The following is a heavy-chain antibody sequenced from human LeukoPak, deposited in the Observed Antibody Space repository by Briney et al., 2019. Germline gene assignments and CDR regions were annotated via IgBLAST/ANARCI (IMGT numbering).Heavy chain of an antibody. Sequence: SSVTVSCKASGYTFTSYGISWVRQAPGQGLEWMGWISAYNGNTNYAQKLQGRVTMTTDTSTSTAYMELRSLRSDDTAVYYCARVAEGQWLAPTDAFDIWGQGTMVTVSS. CDR3: ARVAEGQWLAPTDAFDI. CDR1: GYTFTSYG. V-gene: IGHV1-18*01. D-gene: IGHD6-19*01. J-gene: IGHJ3*02. CDR2: ISAYNGNT.